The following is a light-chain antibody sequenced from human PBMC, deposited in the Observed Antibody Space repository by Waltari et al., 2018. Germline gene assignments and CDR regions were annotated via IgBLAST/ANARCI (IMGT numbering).Light chain of an antibody. Sequence: IVLTQSPDTLSLSPGESATLSCRASQSVSRSLAWYQQKPGQAPRLLIYGASSRATGVPDRFSGSGSWTDFSLTISRLEPEDFAVYYCQHYLRLPVSFGQGTKVEI. J-gene: IGKJ1*01. CDR3: QHYLRLPVS. CDR1: QSVSRS. CDR2: GAS. V-gene: IGKV3-20*01.